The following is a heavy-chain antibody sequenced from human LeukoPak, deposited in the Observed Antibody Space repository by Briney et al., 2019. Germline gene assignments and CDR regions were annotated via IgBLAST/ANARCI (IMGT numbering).Heavy chain of an antibody. CDR3: ARDNGDYPYYFDF. CDR2: IYHSGST. V-gene: IGHV4-30-2*01. CDR1: GGSISSGIYS. J-gene: IGHJ4*02. Sequence: SKTLSLTCAVSGGSISSGIYSWNWIRQPPGKGLEWIGYIYHSGSTYYNPSLKSRVTILVDRSKNQFSLKLSSVTAADTAVYYCARDNGDYPYYFDFWGQGTLVTVSS. D-gene: IGHD4-17*01.